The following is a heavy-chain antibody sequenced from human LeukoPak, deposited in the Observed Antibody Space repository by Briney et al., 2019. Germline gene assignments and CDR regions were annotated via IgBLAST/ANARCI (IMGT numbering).Heavy chain of an antibody. J-gene: IGHJ4*02. Sequence: GGSLRLSCAASGFTFSSYAMHWVRQAPGKGLEWVSGITGRGENIYYAGSVKGRFTISRDNSKNTLYLQMNSLRAEDTAVYYCARGPSGYHNTGGQGTLVTVSS. V-gene: IGHV3-23*01. D-gene: IGHD5-12*01. CDR3: ARGPSGYHNT. CDR1: GFTFSSYA. CDR2: ITGRGENI.